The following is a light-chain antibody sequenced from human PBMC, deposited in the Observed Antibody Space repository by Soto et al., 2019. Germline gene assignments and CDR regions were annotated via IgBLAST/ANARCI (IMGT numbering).Light chain of an antibody. CDR1: QSISSW. CDR2: KAS. CDR3: HQSYTTPRLA. V-gene: IGKV1-5*03. Sequence: DIQMTQSPSTLSASVGDRVTITCRASQSISSWLAWYQQKPGRAPNLLIYKASSLESGVPSRFSGSGSGTDFALTINSLRPEDFATYYWHQSYTTPRLAFGGGTRV. J-gene: IGKJ4*01.